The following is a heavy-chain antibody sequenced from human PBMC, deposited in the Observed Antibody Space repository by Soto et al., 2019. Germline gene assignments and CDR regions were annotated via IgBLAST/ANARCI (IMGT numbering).Heavy chain of an antibody. CDR3: ARDPDIVVVVAATPSYYYGMDV. Sequence: QVQLVQSGAEVKKPGSSVKVSCKASGGTFSSYAISWVRQAPGQGLEWMGGIIPIFGTANYAQKFQGRVTITADESTSTVYMELSSLRSEDTAVYYCARDPDIVVVVAATPSYYYGMDVWGRGTTVTVSS. J-gene: IGHJ6*02. D-gene: IGHD2-15*01. CDR1: GGTFSSYA. V-gene: IGHV1-69*01. CDR2: IIPIFGTA.